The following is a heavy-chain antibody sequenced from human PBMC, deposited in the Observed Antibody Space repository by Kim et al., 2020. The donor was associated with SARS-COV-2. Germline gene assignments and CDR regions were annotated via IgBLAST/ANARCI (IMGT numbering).Heavy chain of an antibody. Sequence: GGSLRLSCAASGFPFSIYRMSWVRQAPGKGLEWVAQIKQDGSDQSYVDSVKGRLTISRDNARNSLHLEMTRLRVEDTAIYYCARDSSWIHFLDFFHFDY. CDR2: IKQDGSDQ. CDR3: ARDSSWIHFLDFFHFDY. CDR1: GFPFSIYR. J-gene: IGHJ4*01. V-gene: IGHV3-7*01. D-gene: IGHD2-2*03.